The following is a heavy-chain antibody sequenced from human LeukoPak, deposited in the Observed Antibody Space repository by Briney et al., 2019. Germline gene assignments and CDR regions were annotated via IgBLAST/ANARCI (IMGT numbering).Heavy chain of an antibody. CDR1: GGSISSGDYN. D-gene: IGHD3-22*01. CDR2: IYYSGST. J-gene: IGHJ4*02. Sequence: PSETLSLTCTVSGGSISSGDYNWSWIRQPPGKGLEWIGYIYYSGSTYYNPSLKSRVTISVDTSKNQFSLKLSPVTAADTAVFYCARRNYYDSSGYQYYFDYWGQGTLVTVSS. CDR3: ARRNYYDSSGYQYYFDY. V-gene: IGHV4-30-4*01.